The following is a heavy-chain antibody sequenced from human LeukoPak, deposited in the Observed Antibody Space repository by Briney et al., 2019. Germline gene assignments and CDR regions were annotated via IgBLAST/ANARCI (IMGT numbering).Heavy chain of an antibody. J-gene: IGHJ3*02. D-gene: IGHD3-16*01. Sequence: GGSLRLSCAASGFTFSSYGMHWVRQAPGKGLEWVSFIRYDGSNKFYADSVKGRFTISRDNSKNTLYLQTNSLRTGDTAVYYCAKDTEYDWGHAFDIWSQGTMISVSS. CDR1: GFTFSSYG. CDR2: IRYDGSNK. CDR3: AKDTEYDWGHAFDI. V-gene: IGHV3-30*02.